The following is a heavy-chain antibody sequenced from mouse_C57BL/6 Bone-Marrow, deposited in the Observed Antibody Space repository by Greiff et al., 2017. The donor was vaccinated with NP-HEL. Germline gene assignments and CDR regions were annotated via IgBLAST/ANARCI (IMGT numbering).Heavy chain of an antibody. CDR1: GYTFTSYW. D-gene: IGHD1-1*01. Sequence: QVHVKQPGAELVMPGASVKLSCKASGYTFTSYWMHWVKQRPGQGLEWIGEIDPSDSYTNYNQKFKGKSTLTVDKSSSTAYMQLSSLTSEDSAVYYCARKATVVAPYYFDYWGQGTTLTVSS. J-gene: IGHJ2*01. V-gene: IGHV1-69*01. CDR3: ARKATVVAPYYFDY. CDR2: IDPSDSYT.